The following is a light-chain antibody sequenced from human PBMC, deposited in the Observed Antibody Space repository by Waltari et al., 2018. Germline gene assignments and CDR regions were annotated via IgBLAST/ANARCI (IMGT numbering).Light chain of an antibody. Sequence: EIVMTQSPATLSVSPGERATLSCRASQSVSSTLAWYQQKPGQAPRLLIYDASTRATGIPARFSGSGSVTEFTLTISSLQSEDFALYYCQQYNNWPPLTFGGGTKVEIK. V-gene: IGKV3-15*01. J-gene: IGKJ4*01. CDR2: DAS. CDR1: QSVSST. CDR3: QQYNNWPPLT.